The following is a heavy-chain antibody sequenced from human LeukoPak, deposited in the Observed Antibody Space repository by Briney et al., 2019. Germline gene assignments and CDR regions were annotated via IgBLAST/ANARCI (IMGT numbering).Heavy chain of an antibody. CDR3: AKATYSGSYPFDY. CDR2: INSDGSSI. Sequence: GRSLRLSCAASGFTFSSYAMHWVRQAPGKGLVWVSRINSDGSSISYADSVKGRFTISRDNAKNTLYLQMNSLRAEDTAVYYCAKATYSGSYPFDYWGQGTLVTVSS. V-gene: IGHV3-74*01. D-gene: IGHD1-26*01. CDR1: GFTFSSYA. J-gene: IGHJ4*02.